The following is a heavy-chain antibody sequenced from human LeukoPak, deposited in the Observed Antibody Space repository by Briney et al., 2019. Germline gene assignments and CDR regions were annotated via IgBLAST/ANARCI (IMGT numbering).Heavy chain of an antibody. D-gene: IGHD3-9*01. CDR1: GYTFTGYY. CDR2: INPNSGGT. Sequence: ASVKVSCKASGYTFTGYYMHWMRQAPGQGLEWMGWINPNSGGTDYAQKFQGRVTMTRDTSISTAYIELNLPRSDDTAVYYCARRRYGRSAYYYYYYMDVWGKGTTVTVSS. CDR3: ARRRYGRSAYYYYYYMDV. V-gene: IGHV1-2*02. J-gene: IGHJ6*03.